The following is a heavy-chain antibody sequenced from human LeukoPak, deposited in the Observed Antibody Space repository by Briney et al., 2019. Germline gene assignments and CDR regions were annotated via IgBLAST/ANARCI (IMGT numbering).Heavy chain of an antibody. D-gene: IGHD2-2*01. Sequence: GGSLRLSCAASGFTFSSYGMHWVRQAPGKGLEWVAFIRYDGSNKYYADPVKGRFTISRDNSKNTLYLQMNSLRAEDTAVYYCAKDPDCSSTSCYPGWGQGTLVTVSS. J-gene: IGHJ4*02. V-gene: IGHV3-30*02. CDR2: IRYDGSNK. CDR1: GFTFSSYG. CDR3: AKDPDCSSTSCYPG.